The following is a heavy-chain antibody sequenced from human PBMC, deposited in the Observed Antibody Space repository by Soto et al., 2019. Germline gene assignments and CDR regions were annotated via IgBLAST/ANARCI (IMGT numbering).Heavy chain of an antibody. J-gene: IGHJ4*02. Sequence: ASVKVSCKASGYTFTSYAMHWVRQAPGQRLEWMGWINAGNGNTKYSQKFQGRVTITRDTSASTAYMELSSLRSEDTAVYYCARAITVAKISVVGYWGQGTLGSVSS. CDR3: ARAITVAKISVVGY. D-gene: IGHD5-12*01. V-gene: IGHV1-3*01. CDR1: GYTFTSYA. CDR2: INAGNGNT.